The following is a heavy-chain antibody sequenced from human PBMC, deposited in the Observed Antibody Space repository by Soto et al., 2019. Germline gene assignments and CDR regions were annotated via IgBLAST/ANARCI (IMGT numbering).Heavy chain of an antibody. J-gene: IGHJ4*02. D-gene: IGHD6-13*01. CDR2: IYYSGST. V-gene: IGHV4-59*08. CDR3: ARHIAAAGSDDY. CDR1: GGSISSYY. Sequence: QVQLQESGPGLVKPSETLSLTCTVSGGSISSYYWSWIRQPPGKGLEWIGYIYYSGSTNYNPSLKSRVTISVDTSKNQFSLKLSSVTAADTAVYYCARHIAAAGSDDYWGQGTLVTVSS.